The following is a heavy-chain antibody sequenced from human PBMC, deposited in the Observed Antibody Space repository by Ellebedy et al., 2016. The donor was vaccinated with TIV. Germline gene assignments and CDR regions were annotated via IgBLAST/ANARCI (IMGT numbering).Heavy chain of an antibody. CDR1: GFTFNSYA. D-gene: IGHD4-23*01. Sequence: PGGSLRLSCAASGFTFNSYAMPWVRQAPGKGLAWVAVISYDGNSKYYADSVKGRFTISRDNSKDTLFLQMNSLRAEDTAIYFCARDPVGVGPAFDVWGQGTMVTVSS. CDR2: ISYDGNSK. V-gene: IGHV3-30-3*01. CDR3: ARDPVGVGPAFDV. J-gene: IGHJ3*01.